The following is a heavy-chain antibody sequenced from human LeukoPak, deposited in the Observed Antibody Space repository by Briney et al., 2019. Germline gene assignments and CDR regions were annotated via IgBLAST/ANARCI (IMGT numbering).Heavy chain of an antibody. Sequence: GGSLRLSCAASGFTFDDYAMHWVRQAPGKGLEWVSGISWNSGSIGYADSVKGRFTISRDNAKNSLYLQMNSLRAEDTALYYCAKDRAVADDYYYGMDVWGQGTTVTVSS. CDR3: AKDRAVADDYYYGMDV. D-gene: IGHD6-19*01. V-gene: IGHV3-9*01. CDR1: GFTFDDYA. CDR2: ISWNSGSI. J-gene: IGHJ6*02.